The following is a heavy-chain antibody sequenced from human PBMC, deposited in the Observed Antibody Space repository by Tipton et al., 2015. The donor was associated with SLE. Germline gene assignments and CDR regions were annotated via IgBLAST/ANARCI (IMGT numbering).Heavy chain of an antibody. V-gene: IGHV4-59*06. J-gene: IGHJ4*02. Sequence: TLSLTCTVSGGSIRSYYWSWIRQPPGKGLEWIGYIYYSGITYYNPSLKSRVSMSVDTSKNQFSLKLNSVTAADTAVYFCARATRRGGVTTELADWGQGTLVTVSS. CDR3: ARATRRGGVTTELAD. D-gene: IGHD1-26*01. CDR1: GGSIRSYY. CDR2: IYYSGIT.